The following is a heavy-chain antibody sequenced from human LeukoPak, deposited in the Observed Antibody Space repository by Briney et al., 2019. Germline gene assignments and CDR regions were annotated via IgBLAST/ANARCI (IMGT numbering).Heavy chain of an antibody. CDR2: IYHSGST. Sequence: SQTLSLTCAVSGGSLSSGGYSWSWLRQPPGKGLEWIGYIYHSGSTYYNPSLKSRVTISVDRSKNQFSLKLSSVTAADTAVYYCARSVDGVLNDYWGQGTLVTVSS. CDR3: ARSVDGVLNDY. J-gene: IGHJ4*02. CDR1: GGSLSSGGYS. V-gene: IGHV4-30-2*01. D-gene: IGHD5-12*01.